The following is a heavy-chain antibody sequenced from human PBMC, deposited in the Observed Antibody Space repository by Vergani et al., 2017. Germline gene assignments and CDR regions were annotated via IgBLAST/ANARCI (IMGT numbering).Heavy chain of an antibody. Sequence: QVQLQQWGAGLLKPSETLSLTCAVYGGSFSGYYWSWIRQPPGKGLEWIGEINHSGSTNYNPSLKSRVTISVDTSKNQFSRKLSSVTAADTAVYYCARGRGSTRYPIRYAGYWGQGTLVTVSS. J-gene: IGHJ4*02. CDR3: ARGRGSTRYPIRYAGY. CDR2: INHSGST. V-gene: IGHV4-34*01. D-gene: IGHD2-2*01. CDR1: GGSFSGYY.